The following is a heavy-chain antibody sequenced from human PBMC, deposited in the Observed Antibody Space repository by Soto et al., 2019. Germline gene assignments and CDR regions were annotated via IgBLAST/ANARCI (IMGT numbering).Heavy chain of an antibody. D-gene: IGHD3-3*01. CDR2: ISYDGSNK. J-gene: IGHJ4*02. CDR3: ASYDYYFDY. CDR1: GFTFSSYG. Sequence: QVQLVESGGGVVQPGRSLRLSCAASGFTFSSYGMHWVRQAPGKGLEWVAVISYDGSNKYYADSVKGRFTISRDNSKNTLYLKMNSLRAEDTAVYYCASYDYYFDYWGQGTLGTVSS. V-gene: IGHV3-30*03.